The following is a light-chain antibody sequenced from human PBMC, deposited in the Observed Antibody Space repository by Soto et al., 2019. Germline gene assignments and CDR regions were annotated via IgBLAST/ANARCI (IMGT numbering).Light chain of an antibody. CDR3: QQRNSWPPIT. CDR1: QNVDSTY. J-gene: IGKJ5*01. Sequence: DIVLTQSPGTLSLSPGERATLSCRASQNVDSTYLAWYQQKPGQAPRLLIYDASNRATGIPARFSGSGSGTDFTLTISSLESEDFALYYCQQRNSWPPITFGQGTRLEI. V-gene: IGKV3-11*01. CDR2: DAS.